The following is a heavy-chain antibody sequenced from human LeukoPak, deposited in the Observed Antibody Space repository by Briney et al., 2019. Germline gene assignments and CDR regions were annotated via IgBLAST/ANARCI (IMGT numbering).Heavy chain of an antibody. D-gene: IGHD6-19*01. V-gene: IGHV4-59*02. J-gene: IGHJ4*02. CDR2: IYHSGGT. Sequence: SETLSLTCTVSGASVSSFYWNWIRQPPGKALEWIGYIYHSGGTYSNPSLKSRVTVSMDRSKNQFSLKVTSVTAADTAVYYCARGWLGYYFDYWGQGTPVTVSS. CDR1: GASVSSFY. CDR3: ARGWLGYYFDY.